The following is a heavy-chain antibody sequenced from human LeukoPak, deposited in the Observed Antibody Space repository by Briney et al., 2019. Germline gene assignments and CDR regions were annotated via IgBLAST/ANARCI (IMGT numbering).Heavy chain of an antibody. V-gene: IGHV3-30*18. CDR1: GFTFSSYS. CDR3: EKGFLYCDLSF. Sequence: SLCLTCAVSGFTFSSYSMHWGGQAPGKGQEWVAVISYDGSNNYYDDSVKGRFTISRDNSKNTLYLQLNSLIAEDTALYYCEKGFLYCDLSFWGQGTLVTVSS. CDR2: ISYDGSNN. D-gene: IGHD4-17*01. J-gene: IGHJ4*02.